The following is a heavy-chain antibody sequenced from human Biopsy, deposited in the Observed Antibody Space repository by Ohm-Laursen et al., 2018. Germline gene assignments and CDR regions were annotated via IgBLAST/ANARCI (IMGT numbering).Heavy chain of an antibody. V-gene: IGHV3-30*18. CDR3: AKDGGQWLGGAFDI. CDR1: GFDVRSNY. CDR2: IAYDGSNK. J-gene: IGHJ3*02. Sequence: SLRLSCAASGFDVRSNYMSWVRQPPGKGLEWLAVIAYDGSNKYYAESVKGRFTISRDRSRDTVHLQMNSLRYEDTALYYCAKDGGQWLGGAFDIWGHGTMVSVSS. D-gene: IGHD6-19*01.